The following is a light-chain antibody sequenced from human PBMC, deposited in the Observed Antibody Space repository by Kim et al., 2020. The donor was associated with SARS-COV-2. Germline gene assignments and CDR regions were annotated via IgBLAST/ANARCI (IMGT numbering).Light chain of an antibody. V-gene: IGLV3-19*01. J-gene: IGLJ6*01. CDR3: QSRDGSGHFRL. CDR2: GRN. Sequence: ALGQTVSTTCQGDSLRSFYASWYQQKPGQAPVLVVYGRNSRPSGIPDRFSASSSGNSASLTITGAQADDEADYFWQSRDGSGHFRLFGGGTKVTVL. CDR1: SLRSFY.